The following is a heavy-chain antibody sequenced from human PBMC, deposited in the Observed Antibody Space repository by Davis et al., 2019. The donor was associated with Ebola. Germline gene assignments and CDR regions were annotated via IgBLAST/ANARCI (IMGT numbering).Heavy chain of an antibody. Sequence: PGGSLRLSCAASGFTFSSYAMHWVRQAPGKGLEWVAVISYDGSNKYYADSVKGRFTISRDNSKNTLYLQMNSLRAEDTAVYYCAKEYSSSSSDAFDIWGQGTKVTVSS. CDR2: ISYDGSNK. D-gene: IGHD6-6*01. CDR3: AKEYSSSSSDAFDI. J-gene: IGHJ3*02. CDR1: GFTFSSYA. V-gene: IGHV3-30-3*01.